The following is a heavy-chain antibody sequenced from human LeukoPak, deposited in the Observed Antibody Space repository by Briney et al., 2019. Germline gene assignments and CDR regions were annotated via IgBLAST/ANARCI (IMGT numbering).Heavy chain of an antibody. CDR2: IIPIFGTA. CDR3: ARGEAIYDILTGYYPDPFDY. J-gene: IGHJ4*02. D-gene: IGHD3-9*01. Sequence: SVKVSCKASGGTFSSYAISWVRQAPGQGLEWMGGIIPIFGTANYAQKFQGRVTITADESTSTAYMELSSLGSEDTAVYYCARGEAIYDILTGYYPDPFDYWGQGTLVTVSS. V-gene: IGHV1-69*01. CDR1: GGTFSSYA.